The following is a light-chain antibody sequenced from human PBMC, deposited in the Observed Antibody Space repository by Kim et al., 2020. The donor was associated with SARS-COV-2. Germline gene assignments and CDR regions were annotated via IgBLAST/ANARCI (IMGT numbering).Light chain of an antibody. J-gene: IGLJ1*01. CDR3: ASWDDNQSGYV. CDR1: SSNIENNY. CDR2: RNN. Sequence: GRRVTISGSGRSSNIENNYVCWCQQLLVTAAKLLIYRNNQRPSGVPDRFSGSRSNTSASLAISGLQSENEADYYCASWDDNQSGYVFGTGTKVTVL. V-gene: IGLV1-47*01.